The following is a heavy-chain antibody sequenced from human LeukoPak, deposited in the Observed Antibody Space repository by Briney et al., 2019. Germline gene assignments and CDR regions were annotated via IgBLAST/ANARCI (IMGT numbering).Heavy chain of an antibody. D-gene: IGHD3-10*01. Sequence: ASVKVSCKASGYTFTGYYIHWVRQAPGQGLEWMGRINCNGGGTSYAQKFQGRVTMTRDTSISTAYMELDRLTSDDTAVYYCARDAAMVLSPYFDYWGQGTLVTVSS. CDR2: INCNGGGT. CDR3: ARDAAMVLSPYFDY. V-gene: IGHV1-2*06. J-gene: IGHJ4*02. CDR1: GYTFTGYY.